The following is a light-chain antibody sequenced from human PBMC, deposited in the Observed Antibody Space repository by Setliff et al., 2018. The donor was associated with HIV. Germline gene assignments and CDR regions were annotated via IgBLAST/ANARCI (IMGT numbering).Light chain of an antibody. CDR1: SSDVGGYNY. Sequence: QPASVSGSPGQSITISCTGTSSDVGGYNYVSWYQQHPGNAPKLMIFEVSNRPSGVSNRFSGSKSGNTASLTISGLQAEDEADYYCSSYTSSSLYVFGTGTKV. J-gene: IGLJ1*01. CDR3: SSYTSSSLYV. V-gene: IGLV2-14*01. CDR2: EVS.